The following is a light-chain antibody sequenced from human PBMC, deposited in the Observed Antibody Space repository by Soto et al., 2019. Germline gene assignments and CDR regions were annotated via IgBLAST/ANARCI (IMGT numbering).Light chain of an antibody. CDR3: QQSYSTPPFT. Sequence: DIQMTQSPSPLSASVGDRVDITCRTSQSVSSYLNWYQAKPGKAPKLLIYEASSLESGVPSRFSGSGSGTAFTLPISSLQPEDSATYYCQQSYSTPPFTFGPGPRVDI. CDR2: EAS. CDR1: QSVSSY. V-gene: IGKV1-39*01. J-gene: IGKJ3*01.